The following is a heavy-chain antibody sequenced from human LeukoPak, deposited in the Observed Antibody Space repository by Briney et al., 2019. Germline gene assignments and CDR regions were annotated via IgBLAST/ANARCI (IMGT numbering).Heavy chain of an antibody. Sequence: GASVKVSCKASGYTFTSYYMHWVRQAPGQGLEWMGIINPSGGSTSYAQKFQGRVTMTRDTSTSTVYMELSSLRSEDTAVYYCARVKRKGVTIFGVVIGHDAFDIWGQGTMVTVSS. CDR2: INPSGGST. CDR1: GYTFTSYY. V-gene: IGHV1-46*01. J-gene: IGHJ3*02. CDR3: ARVKRKGVTIFGVVIGHDAFDI. D-gene: IGHD3-3*01.